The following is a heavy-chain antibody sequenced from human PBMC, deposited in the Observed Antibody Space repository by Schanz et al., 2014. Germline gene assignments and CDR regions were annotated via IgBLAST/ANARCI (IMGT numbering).Heavy chain of an antibody. Sequence: QLVGSGGGFVQPGGSLGLSCVVSGFTVSSDHMSWVRQAPGKGLEWVSAISGSGGSTYYADSVKGRFTISRDNSKNTLYLQMNSLRAEDTAVYYCAKQIHYDILTVTRNWGQGTLVTVSS. D-gene: IGHD3-9*01. CDR1: GFTVSSDH. CDR3: AKQIHYDILTVTRN. V-gene: IGHV3-23*04. CDR2: ISGSGGST. J-gene: IGHJ4*02.